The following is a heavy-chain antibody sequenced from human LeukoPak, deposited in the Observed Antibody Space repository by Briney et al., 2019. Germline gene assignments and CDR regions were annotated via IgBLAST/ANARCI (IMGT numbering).Heavy chain of an antibody. CDR3: ARTLALTVAGLNYFDY. CDR2: ISGSGGST. V-gene: IGHV3-23*01. CDR1: GFTFSSYA. J-gene: IGHJ4*02. D-gene: IGHD6-19*01. Sequence: GGSLRLSCAASGFTFSSYAMSWVRQAPGKGLEWVSAISGSGGSTYYADSVKGRFTISRDNSKNTLYLQMNSLRAEDTAVYYCARTLALTVAGLNYFDYWGPGTLVTVSS.